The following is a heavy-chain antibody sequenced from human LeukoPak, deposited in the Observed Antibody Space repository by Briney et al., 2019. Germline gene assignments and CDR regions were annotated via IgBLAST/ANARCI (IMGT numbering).Heavy chain of an antibody. CDR1: GFSFNEYA. J-gene: IGHJ4*02. D-gene: IGHD1-26*01. Sequence: GRSLRLSCAAAGFSFNEYAMHWVRQAPGKGLEWVAVIWRDGSNKYYADSVKGRFTVSRDNPKNTLNLQKDSLRVEDTAVYYCARHGSGRKYFDPLDYWGQGTLVTVSS. V-gene: IGHV3-33*08. CDR2: IWRDGSNK. CDR3: ARHGSGRKYFDPLDY.